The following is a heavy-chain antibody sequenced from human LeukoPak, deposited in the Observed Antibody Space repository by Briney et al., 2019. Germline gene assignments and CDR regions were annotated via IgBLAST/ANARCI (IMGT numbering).Heavy chain of an antibody. J-gene: IGHJ5*02. CDR2: IYHSGST. Sequence: PSQTLSLTCAVSGGSISSGGYSWSWIRQPPGKGLEWIGYIYHSGSTYYNPSLKSRVTISVDRSKNQFSLKLSSVTAADTAVYYCARAHDIVVVPATPLNWFDPWGQGTLVTVSS. CDR1: GGSISSGGYS. V-gene: IGHV4-30-2*01. CDR3: ARAHDIVVVPATPLNWFDP. D-gene: IGHD2-2*01.